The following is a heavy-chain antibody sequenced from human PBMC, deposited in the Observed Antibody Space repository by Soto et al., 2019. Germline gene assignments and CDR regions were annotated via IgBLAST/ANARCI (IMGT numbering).Heavy chain of an antibody. V-gene: IGHV4-59*01. CDR3: AREEYSSSWYGVSNWFDP. J-gene: IGHJ5*02. CDR1: GGSISSYY. D-gene: IGHD6-13*01. CDR2: IYYSGST. Sequence: PSETLSLTCTVSGGSISSYYWSWIRQPPGKGLEWIGYIYYSGSTNYNPSLKSRVTISVDTSKNQFSLKLSSVPAADPAVYYCAREEYSSSWYGVSNWFDPWGQGTLVTVSS.